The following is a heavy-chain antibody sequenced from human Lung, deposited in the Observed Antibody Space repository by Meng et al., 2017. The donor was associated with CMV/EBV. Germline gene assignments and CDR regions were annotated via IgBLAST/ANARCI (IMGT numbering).Heavy chain of an antibody. CDR3: ARDQRGGSGFDY. Sequence: GGSLRLSCAASGFTVNSKYMTWVRLAPGKGLQWVSLIYSGGSAYYADSVKGRFTISRDNSKNTLYLQMNSLRAEDTAIYYRARDQRGGSGFDYWGQGTLVTVSS. J-gene: IGHJ4*02. CDR2: IYSGGSA. CDR1: GFTVNSKY. V-gene: IGHV3-53*01. D-gene: IGHD6-19*01.